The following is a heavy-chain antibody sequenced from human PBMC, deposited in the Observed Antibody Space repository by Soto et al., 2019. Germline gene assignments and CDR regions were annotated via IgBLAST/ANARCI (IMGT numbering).Heavy chain of an antibody. Sequence: QLQLQESGPGLVKPSETLSLTCTVSGGSISRSSYYWGWIRQPPGKGLEWIGSIYYSGSTYYNPSLKSRVTLSVDTSKNQFSLKLSSVTAADTAVYYCARHSPPPGYYYGMDVWGQGTTVTVSS. CDR3: ARHSPPPGYYYGMDV. J-gene: IGHJ6*02. CDR2: IYYSGST. CDR1: GGSISRSSYY. V-gene: IGHV4-39*01.